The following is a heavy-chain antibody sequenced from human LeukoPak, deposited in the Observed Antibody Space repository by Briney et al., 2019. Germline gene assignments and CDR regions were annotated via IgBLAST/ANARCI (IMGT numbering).Heavy chain of an antibody. CDR3: AREKTAYYYDSSGFSEGAFDI. V-gene: IGHV4-31*03. D-gene: IGHD3-22*01. Sequence: SQTLSLTCTVSGGSISSVGYYWTWIRQHPGKGLEWIGYIYSSGSTYYNPSLKSRLTISVDTSNNQFSLKLSSVTAADTAVYYCAREKTAYYYDSSGFSEGAFDIWGQGTMVTVSS. CDR1: GGSISSVGYY. J-gene: IGHJ3*02. CDR2: IYSSGST.